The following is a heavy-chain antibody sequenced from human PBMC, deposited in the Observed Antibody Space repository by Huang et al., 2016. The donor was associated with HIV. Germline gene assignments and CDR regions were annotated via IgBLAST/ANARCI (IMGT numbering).Heavy chain of an antibody. CDR2: IGGSGVST. CDR1: GFTFDNFA. D-gene: IGHD6-6*01. Sequence: EVHLLELGGGSVQPGGSLRLSCAASGFTFDNFAMNWVRQAPGKGPEWVSGIGGSGVSTHYADSVEGRFTISRDTSKNTVCLQMNSLRAEDTAVYYCAKEARAITSALNWFDSWGPGILVTVSS. J-gene: IGHJ5*01. V-gene: IGHV3-23*01. CDR3: AKEARAITSALNWFDS.